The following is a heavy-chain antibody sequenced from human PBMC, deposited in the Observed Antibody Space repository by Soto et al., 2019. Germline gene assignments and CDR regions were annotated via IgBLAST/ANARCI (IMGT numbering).Heavy chain of an antibody. CDR1: GYTFTGYY. V-gene: IGHV1-2*02. D-gene: IGHD3-16*01. J-gene: IGHJ4*02. Sequence: ASVKVSRKASGYTFTGYYMHWVRQAPGQGLEWMGWINPNSGGTNYAQKFQGRVTMTRDTSISTAYMELSRLRSDDTAVYYCAQLTTTFPSFDYWGQGTLVTVSS. CDR2: INPNSGGT. CDR3: AQLTTTFPSFDY.